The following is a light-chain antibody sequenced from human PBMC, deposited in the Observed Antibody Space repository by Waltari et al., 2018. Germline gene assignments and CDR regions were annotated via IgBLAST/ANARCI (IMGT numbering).Light chain of an antibody. J-gene: IGKJ1*01. CDR2: GAS. CDR1: QSVGWS. CDR3: QHYVRLPVT. Sequence: EIVLTQSPGTLSLSPGEGATLSCRASQSVGWSLAWYQQKPGQAPRLVISGASSRATGIPDRFSGSGSGTYFSLTISRLEPEDFAVYYCQHYVRLPVTFGQGTKVEI. V-gene: IGKV3-20*01.